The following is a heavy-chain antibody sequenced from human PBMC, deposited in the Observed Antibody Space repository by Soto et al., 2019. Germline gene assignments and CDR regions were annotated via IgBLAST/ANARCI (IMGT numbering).Heavy chain of an antibody. CDR2: IYHSGST. Sequence: SETLSLTCAVSGGSISSSNWWSWVRQPPGKGLEWIGEIYHSGSTNYNPSLKSRVIISVDKTKNKFSLKMRSLTAADTSVYYFARYYMVRGVIRWFDPWGQGTRFTVSS. CDR1: GGSISSSNW. CDR3: ARYYMVRGVIRWFDP. J-gene: IGHJ5*02. D-gene: IGHD3-10*01. V-gene: IGHV4-4*02.